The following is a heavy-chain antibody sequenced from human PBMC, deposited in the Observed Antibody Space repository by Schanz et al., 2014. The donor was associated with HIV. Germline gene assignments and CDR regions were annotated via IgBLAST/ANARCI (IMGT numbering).Heavy chain of an antibody. CDR2: MNPNSGNT. CDR1: GYTFTSYD. V-gene: IGHV1-8*01. J-gene: IGHJ5*02. D-gene: IGHD2-15*01. CDR3: ATTAKFCHGGSCPPGWFDP. Sequence: QVQLVQSGPEVKKPGASVKVSCKASGYTFTSYDINWLRQATGQGLEWMGWMNPNSGNTGYAQKFRCRVTITAGESTNITYMEMTRLRYEDTTVNYYATTAKFCHGGSCPPGWFDPWGQGTLVSVSS.